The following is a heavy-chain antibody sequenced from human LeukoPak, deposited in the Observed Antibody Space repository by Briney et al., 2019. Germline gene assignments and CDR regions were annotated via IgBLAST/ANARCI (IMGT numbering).Heavy chain of an antibody. V-gene: IGHV3-74*01. CDR3: KRGEVDY. D-gene: IGHD1-26*01. Sequence: GGSLRLSCAASGFTFSNYWMHWVRQAPGEGLGWGSLINGNVVSTTYADSVKGRVTISRDNAKNTLYLHMNSLRAEDKDVYSCKRGEVDYWGQGTLVTVSS. CDR1: GFTFSNYW. J-gene: IGHJ4*02. CDR2: INGNVVST.